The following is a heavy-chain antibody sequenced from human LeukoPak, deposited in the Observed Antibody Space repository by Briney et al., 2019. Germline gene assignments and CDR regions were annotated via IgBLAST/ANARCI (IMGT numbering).Heavy chain of an antibody. V-gene: IGHV3-30*18. J-gene: IGHJ4*02. Sequence: GRSLRLSCAASGFTFSSYGMHWVRQAPSKGLEWVAVISYDGSNKYYADSVKGRFTISRDNSKNTLYLQMNSLRAEDTAVYYCAKERKYYDSSGYSGFDYWGRGTLVTVSS. CDR1: GFTFSSYG. CDR3: AKERKYYDSSGYSGFDY. CDR2: ISYDGSNK. D-gene: IGHD3-22*01.